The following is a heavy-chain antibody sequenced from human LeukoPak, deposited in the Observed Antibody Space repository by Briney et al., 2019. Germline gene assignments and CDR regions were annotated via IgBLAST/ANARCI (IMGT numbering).Heavy chain of an antibody. CDR1: GFTFSNYA. D-gene: IGHD2-15*01. Sequence: GRSLRLSCAASGFTFSNYAMHWVRQAPGKGLEWGAGLSYDGKNKYYADSVKGRFTISRDNSENTLYLQMNSLRAEDTAVYYCAKDVVPGAAYFDYWGQGTLVTVSS. CDR2: LSYDGKNK. J-gene: IGHJ4*02. CDR3: AKDVVPGAAYFDY. V-gene: IGHV3-30*18.